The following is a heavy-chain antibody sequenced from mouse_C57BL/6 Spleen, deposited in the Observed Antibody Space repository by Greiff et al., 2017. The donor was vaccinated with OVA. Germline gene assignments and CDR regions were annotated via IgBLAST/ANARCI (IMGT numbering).Heavy chain of an antibody. D-gene: IGHD2-4*01. J-gene: IGHJ3*01. CDR3: ARDYEYDVRGLAY. Sequence: QVQLQQSGAELVMPGASVKLSCKASGYTFTSYWMHWVKQRPGQGLEWIGEIDPSDSYTYYNQKFKGKSTLTVDNSSSTAYMQLSSLTSEDSSYYYCARDYEYDVRGLAYRGQGTLVTVSA. CDR2: IDPSDSYT. CDR1: GYTFTSYW. V-gene: IGHV1-69*01.